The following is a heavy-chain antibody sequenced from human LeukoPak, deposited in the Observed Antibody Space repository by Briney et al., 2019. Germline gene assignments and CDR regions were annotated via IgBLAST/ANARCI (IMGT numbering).Heavy chain of an antibody. J-gene: IGHJ3*02. CDR2: VQYDGSNK. CDR1: GFTFRSYG. V-gene: IGHV3-30*02. D-gene: IGHD3-22*01. Sequence: GGSLRLSCAASGFTFRSYGMHWVRQAPGKGLEWVTFVQYDGSNKYYADSVKGRFTISRDNSKNTLYLQMNSLRAEDTAVYYCAKAVQYYYDSSGDYAFDIWGQGTMVTVSS. CDR3: AKAVQYYYDSSGDYAFDI.